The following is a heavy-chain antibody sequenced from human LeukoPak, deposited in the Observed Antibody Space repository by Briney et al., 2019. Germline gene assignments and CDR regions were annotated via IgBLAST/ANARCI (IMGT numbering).Heavy chain of an antibody. CDR3: ARDLHPYDSSGYFDY. V-gene: IGHV4-59*01. CDR1: GGSISSYY. CDR2: IYYSGST. D-gene: IGHD3-22*01. J-gene: IGHJ4*02. Sequence: SETLSLTCTVFGGSISSYYWSWIRQPPGKGLEWIGYIYYSGSTNYNPSLKSRVTISVDTSKNQFSLKLSSVTAADTAVYYCARDLHPYDSSGYFDYWGQGTLVTVSS.